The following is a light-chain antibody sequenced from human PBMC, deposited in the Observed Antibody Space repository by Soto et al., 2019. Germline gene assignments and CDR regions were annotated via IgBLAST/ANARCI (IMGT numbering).Light chain of an antibody. CDR1: QSISNW. CDR3: QQYSTYSWT. Sequence: DIQITHSPSTLSASVVDRVTITFRASQSISNWLAWYQVKPGKAPKLLMHDASSLESGVPSRFSGSASGTEFTLTISSLQPDDFATYFCQQYSTYSWTFGQGTKVDIK. J-gene: IGKJ1*01. V-gene: IGKV1-5*01. CDR2: DAS.